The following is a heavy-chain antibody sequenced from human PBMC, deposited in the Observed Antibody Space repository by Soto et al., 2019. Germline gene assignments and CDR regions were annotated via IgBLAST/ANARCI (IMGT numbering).Heavy chain of an antibody. CDR3: AKVGGYCSGDNCYSGWFDP. J-gene: IGHJ5*02. D-gene: IGHD2-15*01. CDR1: GFIFGDYG. CDR2: ISFDVNNK. Sequence: QVQLVESGGGVVQPGRSLRLSCAASGFIFGDYGMHWVRQAPGKGLEWVALISFDVNNKYYADSVKGRFTISRDKSKNTLYLQMNSLGAEDTAVYYCAKVGGYCSGDNCYSGWFDPWGQGTLVTVSS. V-gene: IGHV3-30*18.